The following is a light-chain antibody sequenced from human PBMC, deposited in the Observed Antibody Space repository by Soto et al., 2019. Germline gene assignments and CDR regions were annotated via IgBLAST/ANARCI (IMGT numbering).Light chain of an antibody. CDR2: GAS. Sequence: EIVLTQSPGTLSLAPGERATRSCRASQSVSSNHLAWYQQKPGQSPRPLIYGASNRATGIPDRFSGSGSGTDFTLTISRLEPEDFAVYYCQQYGRTGTFGQGTKVDIK. CDR3: QQYGRTGT. V-gene: IGKV3-20*01. CDR1: QSVSSNH. J-gene: IGKJ1*01.